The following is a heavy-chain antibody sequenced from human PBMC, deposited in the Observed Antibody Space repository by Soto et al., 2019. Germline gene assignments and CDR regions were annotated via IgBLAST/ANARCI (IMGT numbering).Heavy chain of an antibody. Sequence: PVKVSCKTSGYTFTDYDIHWVRQAAGPGLEWMGGIIPIFGTANYAQKFQGRVTITADESTSTAYMELSSLRSEDTAVYYCARNHYIVVVPVRGENWFDPWGQGTLVTV. CDR2: IIPIFGTA. V-gene: IGHV1-69*13. J-gene: IGHJ5*02. D-gene: IGHD2-2*01. CDR3: ARNHYIVVVPVRGENWFDP. CDR1: GYTFTDYD.